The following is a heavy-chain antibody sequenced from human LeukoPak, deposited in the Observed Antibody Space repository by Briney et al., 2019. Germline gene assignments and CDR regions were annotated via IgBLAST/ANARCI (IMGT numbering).Heavy chain of an antibody. CDR3: AKEWRWLQSGNYFDY. J-gene: IGHJ4*02. V-gene: IGHV3-23*01. D-gene: IGHD5-24*01. CDR2: ISGSGGST. CDR1: GVTFSSYA. Sequence: GGSLRLSCAASGVTFSSYAMSWVRQAPGKGLEWVSAISGSGGSTYYADSVKGRFTISRDNSKNTLYLQMNSLRAEDTAVYYCAKEWRWLQSGNYFDYWGQGTLVTVSS.